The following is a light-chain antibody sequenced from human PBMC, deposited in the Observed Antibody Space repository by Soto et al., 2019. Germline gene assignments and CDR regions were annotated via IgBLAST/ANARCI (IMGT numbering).Light chain of an antibody. Sequence: EIVLTQSPGTLSLSPGERATLSCRASQSVSSNNLAWYQQRPGQAPRVVIYGASTRATGIPERFSGSGSGTDFTLTISRLEPEDFALYYCQQYNHWPTFGQGTKLDIK. CDR3: QQYNHWPT. CDR1: QSVSSNN. V-gene: IGKV3-20*01. J-gene: IGKJ2*01. CDR2: GAS.